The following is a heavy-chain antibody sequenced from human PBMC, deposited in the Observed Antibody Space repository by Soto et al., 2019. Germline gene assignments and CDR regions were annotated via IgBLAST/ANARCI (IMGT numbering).Heavy chain of an antibody. D-gene: IGHD3-22*01. CDR2: IDPSGGIT. V-gene: IGHV1-46*01. J-gene: IGHJ4*02. Sequence: QVQLSPFGAEVKKPGASVKVSCKASGYSFTNFHIHWVRQAPGQGLEWMGMIDPSGGITRDAQRPQGSITVTRDAAASTVYTELSSLTSEDTPVYYWARDVIGHDNHDTIGYYFDHWGQGTLVTVSS. CDR3: ARDVIGHDNHDTIGYYFDH. CDR1: GYSFTNFH.